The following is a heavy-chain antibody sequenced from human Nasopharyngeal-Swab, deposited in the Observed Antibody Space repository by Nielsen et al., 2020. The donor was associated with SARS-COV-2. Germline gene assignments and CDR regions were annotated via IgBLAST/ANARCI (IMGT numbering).Heavy chain of an antibody. CDR2: IYYSGST. D-gene: IGHD5-24*01. Sequence: SETLSLTCTDSGGSISSYYWSWIRQPPGKGLEWIGYIYYSGSTNYNPSLKSRATISVDTSKNQFSLKLSSVTAADTAVYYCARGAWGRDGYNLFDYWGQGTLVTVSS. CDR3: ARGAWGRDGYNLFDY. V-gene: IGHV4-59*01. CDR1: GGSISSYY. J-gene: IGHJ4*02.